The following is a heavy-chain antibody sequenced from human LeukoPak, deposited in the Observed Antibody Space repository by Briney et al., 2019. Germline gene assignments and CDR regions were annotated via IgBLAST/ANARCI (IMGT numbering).Heavy chain of an antibody. Sequence: ASVKVSCKASGYTFTGYYMHWVRQAPGQGLEWMGRIIPIFGTANYAQKFQGRVTITTDESTSTAYMELSSLRSEDTAVCYCARDRGRWLQLGYFDYWGQGTLVTVSS. V-gene: IGHV1-69*05. D-gene: IGHD5-24*01. CDR2: IIPIFGTA. CDR1: GYTFTGYY. J-gene: IGHJ4*02. CDR3: ARDRGRWLQLGYFDY.